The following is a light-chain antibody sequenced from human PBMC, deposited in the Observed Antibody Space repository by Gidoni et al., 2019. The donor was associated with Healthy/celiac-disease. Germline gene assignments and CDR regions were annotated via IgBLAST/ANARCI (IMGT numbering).Light chain of an antibody. CDR1: SSNIGAGYA. CDR3: QSYDSSLKV. V-gene: IGLV1-40*01. Sequence: QSVLTQPPSVSGAPGQRVTISCTGSSSNIGAGYAVHWYQQLPGTAPKLLIYGNSNRPSMVPDRFSGSKSGTSASLAISGLQAEDEADYYCQSYDSSLKVFGGGTKLTVL. CDR2: GNS. J-gene: IGLJ3*02.